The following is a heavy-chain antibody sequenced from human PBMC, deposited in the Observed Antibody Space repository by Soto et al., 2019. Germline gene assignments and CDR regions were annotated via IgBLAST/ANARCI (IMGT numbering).Heavy chain of an antibody. CDR3: AREEYYYGSGAFFDY. CDR1: GGTFSSYT. CDR2: IIPILGIA. J-gene: IGHJ4*02. D-gene: IGHD3-10*01. Sequence: QAQLVQSGAEVKKPGSSVKVSCKASGGTFSSYTISWVRQAPGQGLEWMGRIIPILGIANYAQKFQDRVTITADKSTSTAYMELSSLRSEDTAVYYCAREEYYYGSGAFFDYWGQGTLVTVSS. V-gene: IGHV1-69*08.